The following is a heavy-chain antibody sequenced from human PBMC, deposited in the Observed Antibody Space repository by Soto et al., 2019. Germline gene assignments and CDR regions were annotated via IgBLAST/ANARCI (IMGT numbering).Heavy chain of an antibody. V-gene: IGHV3-30*18. D-gene: IGHD2-2*01. CDR2: ISYDGSNK. CDR3: AKDMRYCSSTSCPTHHYYYYGMDV. J-gene: IGHJ6*02. Sequence: QVQLVESGGGLVKPGGSLRLSCAASGFTFSDYYMSWIRQAPGKGLEWVAVISYDGSNKYYADSVKGRFTISRDNSKNTLYLQMNSLRAEDTAVYYCAKDMRYCSSTSCPTHHYYYYGMDVWGQGTTVTVSS. CDR1: GFTFSDYY.